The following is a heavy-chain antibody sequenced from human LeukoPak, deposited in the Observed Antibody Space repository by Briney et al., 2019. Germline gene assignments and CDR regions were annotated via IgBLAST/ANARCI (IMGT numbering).Heavy chain of an antibody. V-gene: IGHV1-46*01. Sequence: ASVKVSCKASGYTFTSYYMHWVRQAPGQGLEWMGIINPSGGSTSYAQKFQGRATMTRDTSTSTVYMELSSLRSEDTAVYYCAREVLDSTGHGYYYMDVWGKGTTVTVSS. CDR3: AREVLDSTGHGYYYMDV. CDR2: INPSGGST. CDR1: GYTFTSYY. J-gene: IGHJ6*03. D-gene: IGHD6-25*01.